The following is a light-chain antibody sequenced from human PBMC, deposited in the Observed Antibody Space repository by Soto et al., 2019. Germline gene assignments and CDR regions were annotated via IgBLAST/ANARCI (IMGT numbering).Light chain of an antibody. Sequence: DIVMTQSPDSLAVSLGERATINCKSSQSVLYSSNNKNYLAWYQQNPGQPPKLLIYWASTRESGVPDRFSGSGSGTDFTLNISSLQAEDVAVYYCQQYYRPWTFGQGTKVEIK. J-gene: IGKJ1*01. CDR1: QSVLYSSNNKNY. CDR3: QQYYRPWT. V-gene: IGKV4-1*01. CDR2: WAS.